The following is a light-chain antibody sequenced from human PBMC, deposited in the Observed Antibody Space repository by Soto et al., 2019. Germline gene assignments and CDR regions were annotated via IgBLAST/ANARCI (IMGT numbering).Light chain of an antibody. CDR1: SSDVGGYNF. J-gene: IGLJ1*01. CDR3: SSYSGTKNYV. V-gene: IGLV2-8*01. CDR2: EVT. Sequence: QSALTQPPSASGSPGQSVTISCTGTSSDVGGYNFVSWYQQHPGKAPKLIIYEVTKRPSGVPDRFSGSKSGNTASLTVSGLQAEDEADYYCSSYSGTKNYVFGTGTKLTVL.